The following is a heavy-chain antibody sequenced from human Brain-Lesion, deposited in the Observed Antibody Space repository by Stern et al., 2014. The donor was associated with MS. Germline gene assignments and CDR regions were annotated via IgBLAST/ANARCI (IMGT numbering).Heavy chain of an antibody. CDR3: AKDRQYLTYFFDH. CDR2: VSYDGSNK. V-gene: IGHV3-30*18. Sequence: QMQLGQSGGGVVQPGRPLRLSCVASGFTFGSCAMHWVRQAPGKGLEWVAGVSYDGSNKYYADSVKGRFTISRDNSQNTLYMQMSSLRPEDTAVYYCAKDRQYLTYFFDHWGQGSLVTVSS. J-gene: IGHJ5*02. D-gene: IGHD2/OR15-2a*01. CDR1: GFTFGSCA.